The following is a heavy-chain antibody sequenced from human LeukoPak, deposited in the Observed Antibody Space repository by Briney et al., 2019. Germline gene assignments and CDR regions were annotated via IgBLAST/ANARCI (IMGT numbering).Heavy chain of an antibody. J-gene: IGHJ4*02. CDR2: INPSGGGT. V-gene: IGHV1-46*01. D-gene: IGHD4-23*01. CDR3: ARQYGGKNHIDY. CDR1: GYTFTIYY. Sequence: ASVKVSCKASGYTFTIYYIHWVRQAPEQGLEWMGIINPSGGGTTYAQKFQGRVTMTRDTSTSTVFMELSSLRSEDTAVYYCARQYGGKNHIDYWGQGTLVTVSS.